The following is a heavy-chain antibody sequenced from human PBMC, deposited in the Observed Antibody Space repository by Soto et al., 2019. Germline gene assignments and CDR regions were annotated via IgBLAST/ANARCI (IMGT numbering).Heavy chain of an antibody. CDR2: VFHTGTT. J-gene: IGHJ4*02. CDR3: ARSAGWYAVHS. CDR1: GDSVSSPYY. Sequence: QVQLQESGPGLVKPSGTLSLTCAVSGDSVSSPYYWCWVRQPPGKGLEWIGEVFHTGTTSYNPSLRSRVTILMDKSNNQSSLALTSVTAADPAVYYCARSAGWYAVHSWGPGTLVIVSS. V-gene: IGHV4-4*02. D-gene: IGHD6-19*01.